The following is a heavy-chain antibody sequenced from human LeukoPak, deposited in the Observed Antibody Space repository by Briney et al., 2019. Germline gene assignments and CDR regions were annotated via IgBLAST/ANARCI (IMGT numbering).Heavy chain of an antibody. CDR1: GFTFSSYA. J-gene: IGHJ4*02. CDR2: ISYDGSNK. CDR3: ARDSGPLVGATGSDY. Sequence: GGSLRLSCAASGFTFSSYAMHWVRQAPGKGLEWVAVISYDGSNKYYADSVKGRFTISRDNSKNTLYLQMNSLRVEDTAVYYCARDSGPLVGATGSDYWGQGTLVTVSS. V-gene: IGHV3-30*04. D-gene: IGHD1-26*01.